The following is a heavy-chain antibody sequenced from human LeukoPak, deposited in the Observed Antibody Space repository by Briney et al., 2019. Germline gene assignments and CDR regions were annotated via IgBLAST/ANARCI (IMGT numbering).Heavy chain of an antibody. V-gene: IGHV3-48*01. CDR1: GFTFSGYS. CDR2: ISSSSSTI. Sequence: GGSLRLSCAASGFTFSGYSMNWVRQAPGKGLERVSYISSSSSTIYYADSVKGRFTISRDNAKNSLYLQMNSLRAEDTAVYYCARDSGRVAATKSDAFDIWGQGTMVTVSS. CDR3: ARDSGRVAATKSDAFDI. D-gene: IGHD2-15*01. J-gene: IGHJ3*02.